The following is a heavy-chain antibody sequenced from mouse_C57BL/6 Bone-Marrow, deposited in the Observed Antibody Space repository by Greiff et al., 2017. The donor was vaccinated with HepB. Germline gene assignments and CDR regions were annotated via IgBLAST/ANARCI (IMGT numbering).Heavy chain of an antibody. D-gene: IGHD1-1*01. CDR1: GYTFTSYT. CDR2: INPSSGYT. CDR3: ARDDYYGSSLAY. J-gene: IGHJ3*01. V-gene: IGHV1-4*01. Sequence: VQLQESGAELARPGASVKMSCKASGYTFTSYTMHWVKQRPGQGLEWIGYINPSSGYTKYNQKFKDKATLTADKSSRTAYMQLSSLTSEDSAVYYCARDDYYGSSLAYWGQGTLVTVSA.